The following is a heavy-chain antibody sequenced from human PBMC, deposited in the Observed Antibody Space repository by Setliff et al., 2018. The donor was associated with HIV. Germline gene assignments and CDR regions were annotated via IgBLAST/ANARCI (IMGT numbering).Heavy chain of an antibody. D-gene: IGHD3-16*01. J-gene: IGHJ5*02. CDR2: IYYSGST. CDR1: GGSISSSTYY. V-gene: IGHV4-39*07. Sequence: SETLSLTCTVSGGSISSSTYYWGWIRQPPGKGLEWIGSIYYSGSTYYNPSLKSRVTISVDTPKNQFSLKLSSVTAADTAMYYCTRVGTYGVGGWFDPWGQGSLVTVSS. CDR3: TRVGTYGVGGWFDP.